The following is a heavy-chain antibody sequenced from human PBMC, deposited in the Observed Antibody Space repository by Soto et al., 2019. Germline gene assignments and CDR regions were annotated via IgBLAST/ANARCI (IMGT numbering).Heavy chain of an antibody. CDR3: ATVTGLRFLEWLPHDHYYGMDV. CDR1: GYTFTSFD. Sequence: QVQLVQSGAEVKKPGASVKVSCKASGYTFTSFDINWVRQATGQGLEWMGRMNPNSGHTGYGQKFQGRVTMTRNTSINTAYMELSSLRSEDTAVYYCATVTGLRFLEWLPHDHYYGMDVWGQGTTVTVSS. J-gene: IGHJ6*02. D-gene: IGHD3-3*01. V-gene: IGHV1-8*01. CDR2: MNPNSGHT.